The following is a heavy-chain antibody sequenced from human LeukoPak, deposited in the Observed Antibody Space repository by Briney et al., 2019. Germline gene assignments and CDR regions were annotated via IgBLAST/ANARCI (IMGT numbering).Heavy chain of an antibody. CDR3: ARATYSYERAFDI. CDR2: IYTSGST. V-gene: IGHV4-61*02. J-gene: IGHJ3*02. Sequence: SETLSLTCTVSGGSISSGSYYWSWIRQPAGKGLEWIGRIYTSGSTNYNPSLKSRVTISVDTSKNQFSLKLSSVTAADTAVYYCARATYSYERAFDIWGQGTMVTVSS. CDR1: GGSISSGSYY. D-gene: IGHD5-18*01.